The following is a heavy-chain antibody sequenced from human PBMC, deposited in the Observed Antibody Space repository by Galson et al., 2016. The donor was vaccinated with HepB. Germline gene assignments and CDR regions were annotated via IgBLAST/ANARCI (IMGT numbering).Heavy chain of an antibody. J-gene: IGHJ4*02. CDR2: INASRGST. CDR3: ARALGSGNYHVHLGY. Sequence: SVKVSCKASGYTFSRYFMHWVRQAPGQGPEWMGIINASRGSTTYAQKFQGRVTMTRDTTTGTVLMELSSLRSDDTAVYYGARALGSGNYHVHLGYWGQGTLVTVSS. V-gene: IGHV1-46*01. D-gene: IGHD3-10*01. CDR1: GYTFSRYF.